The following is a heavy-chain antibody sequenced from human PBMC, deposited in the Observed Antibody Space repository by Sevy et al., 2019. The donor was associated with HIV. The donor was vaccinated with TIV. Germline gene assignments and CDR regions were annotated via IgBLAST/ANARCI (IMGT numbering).Heavy chain of an antibody. D-gene: IGHD3-10*01. J-gene: IGHJ6*02. Sequence: SETLSLTCIVSGGSISSDTYYWSWFRQPAGKGLEWIGRIHTSGGTDYNPSLKSRVTMSVDTSKNHFSLSLRSVTAADTAVYYCARGTVGRSASYYFNENYYYGMDVWGQGTTVTVSS. CDR1: GGSISSDTYY. CDR3: ARGTVGRSASYYFNENYYYGMDV. V-gene: IGHV4-61*02. CDR2: IHTSGGT.